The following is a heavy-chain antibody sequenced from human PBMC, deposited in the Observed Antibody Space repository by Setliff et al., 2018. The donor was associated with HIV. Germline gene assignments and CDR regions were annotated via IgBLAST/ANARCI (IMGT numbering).Heavy chain of an antibody. V-gene: IGHV4-39*07. CDR1: GGSINSTSYY. J-gene: IGHJ4*02. Sequence: PSETLSLTCIVSGGSINSTSYYWGWIRQPPGQGLEWIGSISYSGDTFYNTSLKTRITISVDTSKNHLSLKVSSLTAADTAVYYCARAPYYDYRGLAVYYFDYWGQGTLVTVYS. CDR3: ARAPYYDYRGLAVYYFDY. CDR2: ISYSGDT. D-gene: IGHD3-22*01.